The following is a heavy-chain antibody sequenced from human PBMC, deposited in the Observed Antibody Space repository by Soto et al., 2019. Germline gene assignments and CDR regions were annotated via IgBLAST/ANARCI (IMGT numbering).Heavy chain of an antibody. Sequence: QVQLLQSGAEVKKPGSSVKVSCKASGGDFSGLGLSWVRQAPGQGLEWMGGIVPILGRGNPAQKFRGRVTITADESTSTAYMELSSLTSTDTAVYYCAGDIGVGRRDYWGQGTLVTVSS. CDR1: GGDFSGLG. V-gene: IGHV1-69*01. CDR3: AGDIGVGRRDY. CDR2: IVPILGRG. J-gene: IGHJ4*02. D-gene: IGHD1-26*01.